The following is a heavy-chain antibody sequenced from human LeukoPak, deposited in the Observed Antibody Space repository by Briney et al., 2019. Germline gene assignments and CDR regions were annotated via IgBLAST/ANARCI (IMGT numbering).Heavy chain of an antibody. CDR2: INWNSDTI. CDR3: AKGVDSSLGGNDAFDV. Sequence: GRSLRLSCAASGFTFDDSAMHWVRQAPGKGREWVSGINWNSDTIGYADSVKGRFTISRDNAKNTLYLQLNSLRPEDMALYYCAKGVDSSLGGNDAFDVWGQGTMVTVSS. J-gene: IGHJ3*01. D-gene: IGHD3-22*01. V-gene: IGHV3-9*03. CDR1: GFTFDDSA.